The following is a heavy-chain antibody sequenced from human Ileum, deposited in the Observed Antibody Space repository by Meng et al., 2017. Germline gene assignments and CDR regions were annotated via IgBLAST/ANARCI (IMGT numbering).Heavy chain of an antibody. D-gene: IGHD3-16*01. J-gene: IGHJ4*02. CDR3: ARGGGRYGPDFDY. Sequence: LQDACPVSVRLCWTLSLTYTASGVSFNSIVYYWSWIRKPPGKGLEWIGYISYSGKTNYNPSLKTRVTISIDTSKNQFSLNLKSLTAADTAVYYCARGGGRYGPDFDYWGQGTLVTVSS. CDR1: GVSFNSIVYY. CDR2: ISYSGKT. V-gene: IGHV4-61*08.